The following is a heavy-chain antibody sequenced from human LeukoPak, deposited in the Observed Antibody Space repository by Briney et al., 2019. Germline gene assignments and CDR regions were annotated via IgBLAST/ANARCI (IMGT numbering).Heavy chain of an antibody. V-gene: IGHV4-4*02. J-gene: IGHJ4*02. CDR2: IYHSGST. D-gene: IGHD6-13*01. Sequence: SGTLSLTCAVSGGSISSSNWWSWVRQPPGKGLEWIGEIYHSGSTNYNPSLKSRVTISLEKSKNQFSLRLSSVTAADTAVYYCARKSSSWYGLMNYWGQGTLVTVSS. CDR3: ARKSSSWYGLMNY. CDR1: GGSISSSNW.